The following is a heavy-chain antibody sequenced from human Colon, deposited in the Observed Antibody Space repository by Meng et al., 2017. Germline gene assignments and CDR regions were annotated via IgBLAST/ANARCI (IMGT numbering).Heavy chain of an antibody. CDR3: AKDEGGQCGGDCPRAFHI. J-gene: IGHJ3*02. V-gene: IGHV1-3*01. Sequence: ASVKVSCKASGYTFTTYAIHWLRQAPGQRPEWMGWINTAGNGDTKLSQKFQGRLTFTTDTSATTAYMELGSLRSEDTAIYYCAKDEGGQCGGDCPRAFHIWGQGTMVTVSS. CDR1: GYTFTTYA. D-gene: IGHD2-21*02. CDR2: INTAGNGDT.